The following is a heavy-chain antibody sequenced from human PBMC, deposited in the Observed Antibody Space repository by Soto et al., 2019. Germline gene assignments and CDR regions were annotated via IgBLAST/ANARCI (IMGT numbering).Heavy chain of an antibody. CDR3: ARHYSWFGPSPYNWFDP. J-gene: IGHJ5*02. V-gene: IGHV4-39*01. CDR2: IYYSGST. CDR1: GGSISSSSYY. D-gene: IGHD3-10*01. Sequence: SETLSLTCTVSGGSISSSSYYWGWIRQPPGKGLEWIGSIYYSGSTYYNPSLKSRVTISVDTSKNQFSLKLSSVTAADTAVYYCARHYSWFGPSPYNWFDPSGQGTLVTVSS.